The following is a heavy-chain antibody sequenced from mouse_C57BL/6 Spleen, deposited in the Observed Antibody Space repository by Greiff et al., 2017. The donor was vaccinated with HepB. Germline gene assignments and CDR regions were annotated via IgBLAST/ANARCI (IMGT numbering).Heavy chain of an antibody. Sequence: QFQLQQPGAELVMPGASVKLSCKASGYTFTSYWMHWVKQRPGQGLEWIGEFDPSDSYTNYNQKFKGKSTLTVDKSSSTAYMQLSSLTSEDSAVYYCASGAVFAYWGQGTLVTVSA. CDR1: GYTFTSYW. CDR3: ASGAVFAY. J-gene: IGHJ3*01. V-gene: IGHV1-69*01. CDR2: FDPSDSYT.